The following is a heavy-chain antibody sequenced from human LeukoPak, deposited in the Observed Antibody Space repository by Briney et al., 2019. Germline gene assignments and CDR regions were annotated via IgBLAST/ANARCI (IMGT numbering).Heavy chain of an antibody. Sequence: GAPRLSCAASGFNFNIYAMNWVRQAPGKGLEWVSGIVGSGGGTYYADSVKGRFTISRDNSKNTLYLQMNSLRAEDTAVYYCAKGAHTVILVVVESWGQGTLVTVSS. J-gene: IGHJ4*02. V-gene: IGHV3-23*01. D-gene: IGHD3-22*01. CDR3: AKGAHTVILVVVES. CDR1: GFNFNIYA. CDR2: IVGSGGGT.